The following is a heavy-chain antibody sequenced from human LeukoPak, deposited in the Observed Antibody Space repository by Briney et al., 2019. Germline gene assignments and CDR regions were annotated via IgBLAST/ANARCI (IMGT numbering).Heavy chain of an antibody. CDR1: GYTFTGYY. J-gene: IGHJ4*02. V-gene: IGHV1-2*02. CDR2: INPNSGGT. D-gene: IGHD6-19*01. CDR3: ARGGPSRGTGFYYFDY. Sequence: GASVKVSCKASGYTFTGYYMHWVRQAPGQGLEWMGWINPNSGGTNYAQKLQGRVTMTRDTSISTAYMELSRLRSDDTAVYYCARGGPSRGTGFYYFDYWGQGTLVTVSS.